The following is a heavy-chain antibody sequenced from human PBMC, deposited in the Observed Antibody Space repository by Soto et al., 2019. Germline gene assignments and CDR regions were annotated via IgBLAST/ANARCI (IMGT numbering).Heavy chain of an antibody. D-gene: IGHD3-3*02. CDR2: IYYSGSA. J-gene: IGHJ4*02. CDR1: GGSLSRSY. CDR3: ARVRNIYYLDY. Sequence: QVQLQESGPGLVKPSETLSLTCTVSGGSLSRSYWSWIRQPPGKGLEWIGYIYYSGSANYNPSLKSRVTISVDTSKNQFSLKLSSVTATDTAVYLCARVRNIYYLDYWGQGTLVTVSS. V-gene: IGHV4-59*01.